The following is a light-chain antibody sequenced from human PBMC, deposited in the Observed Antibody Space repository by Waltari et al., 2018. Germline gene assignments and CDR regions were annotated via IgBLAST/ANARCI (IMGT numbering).Light chain of an antibody. CDR3: CSYTTTDTYV. CDR1: SSDVGRYEY. V-gene: IGLV2-14*03. Sequence: SAMPQPAPGSGPPGQSITLYCHRTSSDVGRYEYASWYQQHPGKAPKLIIYDVSMRPSGVSNRFSGSTSGYTASLTISGLQSEDEADYYCCSYTTTDTYVFGSGTKVTVL. J-gene: IGLJ1*01. CDR2: DVS.